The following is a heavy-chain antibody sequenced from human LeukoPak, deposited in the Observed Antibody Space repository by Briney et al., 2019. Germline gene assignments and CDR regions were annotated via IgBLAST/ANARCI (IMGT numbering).Heavy chain of an antibody. J-gene: IGHJ5*02. D-gene: IGHD2-2*01. CDR3: ARGDIVVVPAAMPHGDWFDP. Sequence: GGSLRLSCAASGFTFSSYAMSWVRQAPGKGLEWVSYISSSGSTIYYADSVKGRFTISRDNAKNSLYLQMNSLRAEDTAVYYCARGDIVVVPAAMPHGDWFDPWGQGTLVTVSS. CDR2: ISSSGSTI. V-gene: IGHV3-48*03. CDR1: GFTFSSYA.